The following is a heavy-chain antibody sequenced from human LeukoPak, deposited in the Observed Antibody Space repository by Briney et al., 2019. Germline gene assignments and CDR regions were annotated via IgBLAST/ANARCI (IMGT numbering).Heavy chain of an antibody. J-gene: IGHJ4*02. Sequence: GGSLRLSCAASGFTFSSYAMSWVRQAPGKGLEGVSAISGSGGSTYYADSVKGRFTISRDNYKNTLYLQMNSRRAEDTAVYYCAKGRFGEFDYWGQGTLVTVSS. V-gene: IGHV3-23*01. CDR1: GFTFSSYA. D-gene: IGHD3-10*01. CDR3: AKGRFGEFDY. CDR2: ISGSGGST.